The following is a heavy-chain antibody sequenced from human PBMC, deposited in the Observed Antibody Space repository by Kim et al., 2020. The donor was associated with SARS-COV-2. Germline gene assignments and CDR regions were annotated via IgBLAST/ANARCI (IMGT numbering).Heavy chain of an antibody. CDR1: GGTFSSYA. CDR3: ARDQRYYGSGSTLARTGPGNYYYYGMDV. D-gene: IGHD3-10*01. CDR2: IIPIFGTA. Sequence: SVKVSCKASGGTFSSYAISWVRQAPGQGLEWMGGIIPIFGTANYAQKFQGRVTITADESTSTAYMELSSLRSEDTAVYYCARDQRYYGSGSTLARTGPGNYYYYGMDVWGQGTTVTVSS. J-gene: IGHJ6*02. V-gene: IGHV1-69*13.